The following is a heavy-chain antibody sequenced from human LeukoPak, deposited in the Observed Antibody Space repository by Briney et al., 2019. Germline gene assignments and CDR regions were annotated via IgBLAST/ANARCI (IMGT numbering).Heavy chain of an antibody. J-gene: IGHJ3*01. CDR3: AREDAVSSDDAFDL. D-gene: IGHD6-19*01. Sequence: SETLSLTCTVSGGSISSSSYYWGWIRQPPGKGLEWIGSIYYSGSTYYNPSLKSRVTISVDKSKNQFSLKLSSVTAADTAMYYCAREDAVSSDDAFDLWGQGTMVTVS. V-gene: IGHV4-39*07. CDR2: IYYSGST. CDR1: GGSISSSSYY.